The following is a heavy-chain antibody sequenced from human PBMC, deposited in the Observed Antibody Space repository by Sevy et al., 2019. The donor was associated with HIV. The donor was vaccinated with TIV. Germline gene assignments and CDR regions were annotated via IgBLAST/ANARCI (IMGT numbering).Heavy chain of an antibody. CDR2: IKQDGSEK. CDR3: ARDYS. CDR1: GFIFNSYW. V-gene: IGHV3-7*01. J-gene: IGHJ4*02. Sequence: GGSLSLSCGASGFIFNSYWMTWVRQAPGKGLEWVDTIKQDGSEKYYVDSVKGRFTISRDNVKNSVHLHMSSLRVEDTAMYYCARDYSWGQGTQVTVSS.